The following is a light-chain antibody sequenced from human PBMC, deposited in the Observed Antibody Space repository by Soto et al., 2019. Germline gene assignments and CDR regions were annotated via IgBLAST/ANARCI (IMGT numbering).Light chain of an antibody. Sequence: EIVMTQSRATLSVSPGERATLSCRASQSVSSNLAWYQQKPGQAPRLLIYGASTSATGIPARFSGSGSGTEFTLTISSLQSEDFAVYYCQQYNNWPLTFGQGTRLEIK. CDR1: QSVSSN. V-gene: IGKV3-15*01. CDR3: QQYNNWPLT. CDR2: GAS. J-gene: IGKJ5*01.